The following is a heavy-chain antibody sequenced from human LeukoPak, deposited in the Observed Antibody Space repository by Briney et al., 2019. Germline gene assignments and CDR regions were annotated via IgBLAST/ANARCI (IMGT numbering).Heavy chain of an antibody. D-gene: IGHD6-19*01. CDR3: ARRPDRLGFDY. CDR1: GGSISSSSYY. J-gene: IGHJ4*02. Sequence: SETLSLTCTVSGGSISSSSYYWGWIRQPPGKGLEWIGSIYYSGSTYYNPSLKSRVTISVDTSKNQFSLKLSSVTAADTAVYYCARRPDRLGFDYWGQGTLVTVSS. V-gene: IGHV4-39*01. CDR2: IYYSGST.